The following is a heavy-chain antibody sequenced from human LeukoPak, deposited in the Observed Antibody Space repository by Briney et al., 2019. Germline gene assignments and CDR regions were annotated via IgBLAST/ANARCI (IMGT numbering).Heavy chain of an antibody. D-gene: IGHD2-2*01. CDR3: AKFDEYCSSTSCTGYFDH. CDR2: ISGSGEKT. V-gene: IGHV3-23*01. CDR1: GFTFSNYA. Sequence: GGSLRLSCVASGFTFSNYAISWVRQAPGKGLEWVSGISGSGEKTYYADSVKGRFTISRDNSKNTLYLQMNSLRAEDTAVYYCAKFDEYCSSTSCTGYFDHWGQGTLVTVSS. J-gene: IGHJ4*02.